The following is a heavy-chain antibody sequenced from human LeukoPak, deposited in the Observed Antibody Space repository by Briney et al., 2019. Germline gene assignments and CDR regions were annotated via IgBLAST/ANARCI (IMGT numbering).Heavy chain of an antibody. CDR3: ARVSCSGGSGHHSFDN. D-gene: IGHD2-15*01. CDR1: GFTFSSYA. Sequence: PGGSLRLSCAASGFTFSSYAMTWVRQAPGKGLEWVSAISGSGDSTYYADSVKGRFGVSRDSSKNTLYLQMNSLRVEDTALYYCARVSCSGGSGHHSFDNWGQGTLVTVSS. V-gene: IGHV3-23*01. J-gene: IGHJ4*02. CDR2: ISGSGDST.